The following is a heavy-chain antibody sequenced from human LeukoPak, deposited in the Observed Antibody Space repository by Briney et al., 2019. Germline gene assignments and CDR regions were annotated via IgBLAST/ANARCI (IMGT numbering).Heavy chain of an antibody. CDR2: IYYSGST. CDR3: AGKKFAGDYDFWRGAIGSFDI. Sequence: SETLSLTCTVSGGSISSHYWSWIRQPPGKGLEWIGYIYYSGSTNYNPSLKSRVTISVDTSKVQFYLNLSSVTAADTAVYYCAGKKFAGDYDFWRGAIGSFDIWGQGTMVTVSS. D-gene: IGHD3-3*01. CDR1: GGSISSHY. V-gene: IGHV4-59*08. J-gene: IGHJ3*02.